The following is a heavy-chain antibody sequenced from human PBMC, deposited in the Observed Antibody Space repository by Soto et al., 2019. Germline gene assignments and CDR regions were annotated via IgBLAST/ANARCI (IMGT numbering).Heavy chain of an antibody. CDR3: ARVPSV. CDR1: GGSISSGGYS. CDR2: IYYSGST. J-gene: IGHJ4*02. Sequence: QVQLQESGPGLVKPSQTLSLTCTVSGGSISSGGYSWSWIRQHPGKGLEWIEYIYYSGSTYYNPSRKHRVTVSVDTSKNQFSLKLSSVTAADKAVYYCARVPSVWGQGTLVTVSS. V-gene: IGHV4-31*03.